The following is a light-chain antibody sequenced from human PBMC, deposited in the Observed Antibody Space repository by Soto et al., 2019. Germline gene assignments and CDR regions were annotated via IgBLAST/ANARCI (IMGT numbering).Light chain of an antibody. CDR1: QSVRSN. CDR2: AAS. Sequence: EVVLTQSPATLSVSPGETATLSCRASQSVRSNLAWYQQKPGQAPRLLIFAASTRATGIPARFSGSGSGTEFTLTIGSLQSEDFAVYYCQQYNNWPPLTFGGGPRWRSN. J-gene: IGKJ4*01. V-gene: IGKV3-15*01. CDR3: QQYNNWPPLT.